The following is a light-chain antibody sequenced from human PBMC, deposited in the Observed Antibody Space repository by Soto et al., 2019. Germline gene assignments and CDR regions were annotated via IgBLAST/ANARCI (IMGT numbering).Light chain of an antibody. CDR3: QKYNSARWT. CDR2: AAS. CDR1: QGISNY. V-gene: IGKV1-27*01. J-gene: IGKJ1*01. Sequence: DIQMTQSPSSLSASVGDRVTIPCRASQGISNYLAWYQQKPGKVPNXXIYAASTLQSGVPSRFSGSGSGTDFTLTISSLQPEDVATYYCQKYNSARWTFGQGTKVDIK.